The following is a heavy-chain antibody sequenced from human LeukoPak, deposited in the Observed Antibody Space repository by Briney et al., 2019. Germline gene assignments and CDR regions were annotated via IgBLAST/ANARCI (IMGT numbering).Heavy chain of an antibody. J-gene: IGHJ6*03. Sequence: GGSLRLSCAASGFTFSRYAMSWVRQAPGQGLEWVSGISGSGDSYFYAASVKGRVTISRDNSKNTLYLQMNSLRAEDAAVYYCTKDPIKDYHYFYMDVWGNGTTVAVSS. V-gene: IGHV3-23*01. CDR1: GFTFSRYA. CDR2: ISGSGDSY. CDR3: TKDPIKDYHYFYMDV.